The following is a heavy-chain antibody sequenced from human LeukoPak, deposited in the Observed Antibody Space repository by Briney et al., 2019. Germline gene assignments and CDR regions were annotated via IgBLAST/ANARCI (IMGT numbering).Heavy chain of an antibody. Sequence: PSETLSLTCTVSGGSISSFYWNWIRQPPGKGLEWIGYVYYSGSTSYNPSLKSRVTISVDTSKSLFSLKLISVTAADTALYYCARHSDSYTHFDYWGLGTLVTVSS. V-gene: IGHV4-59*08. J-gene: IGHJ4*02. CDR3: ARHSDSYTHFDY. CDR2: VYYSGST. D-gene: IGHD2-21*02. CDR1: GGSISSFY.